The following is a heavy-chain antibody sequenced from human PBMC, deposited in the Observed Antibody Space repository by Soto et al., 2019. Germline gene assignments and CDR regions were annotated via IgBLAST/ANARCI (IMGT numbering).Heavy chain of an antibody. J-gene: IGHJ4*02. CDR1: GFTFSNAW. V-gene: IGHV3-23*01. CDR3: AKDRVRQLVEGGWIAVATTP. CDR2: ISGSGGST. D-gene: IGHD6-19*01. Sequence: GGSLRLSCAASGFTFSNAWMSWVRQAPGKGLEWVSAISGSGGSTYYADSVKGRFTISRDNSKNTLYLQMNSLRAEDTAVYYCAKDRVRQLVEGGWIAVATTPRGQGTLVTVSS.